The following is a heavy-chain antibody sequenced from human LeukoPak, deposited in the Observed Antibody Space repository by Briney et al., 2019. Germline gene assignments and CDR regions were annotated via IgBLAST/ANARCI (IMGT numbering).Heavy chain of an antibody. V-gene: IGHV3-23*01. CDR1: GFTFSSYA. CDR2: ISGSGGST. D-gene: IGHD3-22*01. CDR3: AGDSSGYSRFDY. J-gene: IGHJ4*02. Sequence: GGSLRLSCAASGFTFSSYAMSWVRQAPGKGLEWVSAISGSGGSTYYADSVKGRFTISRDNSKNTLYLQMNSLRAEDTAVYYCAGDSSGYSRFDYWGQGTLVTVSS.